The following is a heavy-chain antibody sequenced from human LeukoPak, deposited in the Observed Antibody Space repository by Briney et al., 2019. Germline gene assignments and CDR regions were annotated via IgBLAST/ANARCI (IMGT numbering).Heavy chain of an antibody. CDR3: AKASTRSSWYVDY. Sequence: GGSLRLSCAASRFTFDDYAMHWVRQAPGKGLEWVSGISWNSGSIGYADSVKGRFTISRDNAKNSLYLQMNSLRAEDTALYYCAKASTRSSWYVDYWGQGTLVTVSS. D-gene: IGHD6-13*01. V-gene: IGHV3-9*01. CDR2: ISWNSGSI. J-gene: IGHJ4*02. CDR1: RFTFDDYA.